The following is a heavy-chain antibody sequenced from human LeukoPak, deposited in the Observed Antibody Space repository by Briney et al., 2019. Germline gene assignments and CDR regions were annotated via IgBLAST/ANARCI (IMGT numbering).Heavy chain of an antibody. CDR3: ARPQGGYSSSWYLY. Sequence: SETLSLSCTVSGGSISNYYWSWIRQPAGKGLEWIGRIYTSGSTNCNPSLKRRVTMSVDTSKNQFSLKLSSVTAADTAVYYCARPQGGYSSSWYLYWGQGTLVTVSS. CDR1: GGSISNYY. V-gene: IGHV4-4*07. CDR2: IYTSGST. J-gene: IGHJ4*02. D-gene: IGHD6-13*01.